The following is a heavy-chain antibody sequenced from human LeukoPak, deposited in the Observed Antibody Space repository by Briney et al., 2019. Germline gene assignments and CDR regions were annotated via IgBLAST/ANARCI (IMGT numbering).Heavy chain of an antibody. CDR1: GFTFSSYA. V-gene: IGHV3-23*01. Sequence: GGSLRLSCAASGFTFSSYAMSWVRQAPGKGLEWVSAISGSGGSTYYADSVKGRFTISRDNSKNTLYLQMNTLRAEDTAVYYCAKRRGRGIAAAGTFDYWGQGTLVTVSS. D-gene: IGHD6-13*01. CDR2: ISGSGGST. CDR3: AKRRGRGIAAAGTFDY. J-gene: IGHJ4*02.